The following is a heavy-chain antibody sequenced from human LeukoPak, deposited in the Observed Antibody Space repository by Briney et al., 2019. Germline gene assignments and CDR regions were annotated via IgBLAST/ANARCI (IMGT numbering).Heavy chain of an antibody. D-gene: IGHD6-13*01. CDR1: GGTFSSYA. Sequence: SVKVSCKASGGTFSSYAISWVRQAPGQGLEWMGGIIPIFGTANYAQKFQGRVTITADKSTSTAYMELSSLRSEDTAVYYCARMIAAAGTQWFDPWGQGTLVTVSS. V-gene: IGHV1-69*06. CDR3: ARMIAAAGTQWFDP. CDR2: IIPIFGTA. J-gene: IGHJ5*02.